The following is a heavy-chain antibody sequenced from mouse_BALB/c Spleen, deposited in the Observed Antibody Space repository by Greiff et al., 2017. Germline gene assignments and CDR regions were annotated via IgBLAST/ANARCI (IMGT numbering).Heavy chain of an antibody. V-gene: IGHV1-7*01. D-gene: IGHD1-1*01. Sequence: QVQLQQSGAELAKPGASVKMSCKASGYTFTSYWMHWVKQRPGQGLEWIGYINPSTGYTEYNQKFKDKATLTADKSSSTAYMQLSSLTSEDSAVYYCARGGYGSSYEAMDYWGQGTSVTVSS. CDR2: INPSTGYT. CDR1: GYTFTSYW. J-gene: IGHJ4*01. CDR3: ARGGYGSSYEAMDY.